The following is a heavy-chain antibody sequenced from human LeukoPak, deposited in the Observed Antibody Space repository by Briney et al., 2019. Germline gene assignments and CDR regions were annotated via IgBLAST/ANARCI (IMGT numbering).Heavy chain of an antibody. D-gene: IGHD6-6*01. J-gene: IGHJ6*02. CDR3: AMPTSPFYYYGMDV. V-gene: IGHV3-33*01. Sequence: GGSLRLSCAASGFTFSSYGMRWVRQAPGKGLEWVAVIWYDGSHQYYVDSVKGRFTISRDNSKNTLYLQMNSLRAEDTGVYYCAMPTSPFYYYGMDVWGQGTTVTVSS. CDR2: IWYDGSHQ. CDR1: GFTFSSYG.